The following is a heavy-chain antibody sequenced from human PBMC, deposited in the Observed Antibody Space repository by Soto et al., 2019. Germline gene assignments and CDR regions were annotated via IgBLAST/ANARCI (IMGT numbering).Heavy chain of an antibody. D-gene: IGHD3-22*01. CDR1: GFTFSSYW. Sequence: TGGSLRLSCAASGFTFSSYWMHWVRQAPGKGLVWVSRINSDGSSTSYADSVKGRFTISRDNAKNTLYLQMNSLRAEDTAVYYCARDQYYYDSSGYPDYWGQGTLVTVPQ. V-gene: IGHV3-74*01. CDR3: ARDQYYYDSSGYPDY. CDR2: INSDGSST. J-gene: IGHJ4*02.